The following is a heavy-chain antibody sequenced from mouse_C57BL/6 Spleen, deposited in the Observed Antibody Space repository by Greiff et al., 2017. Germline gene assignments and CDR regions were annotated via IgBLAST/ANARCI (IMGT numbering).Heavy chain of an antibody. V-gene: IGHV1-15*01. J-gene: IGHJ4*01. D-gene: IGHD1-1*01. CDR1: GYTFTDYE. CDR3: TRGAYGSPYAMDY. CDR2: IDPETGGT. Sequence: VQLQQSGAELVRPGASVTLSCKASGYTFTDYEMHWVKQTPVHGLEWIGAIDPETGGTAYNQKFKGKAILTADKSSSTAYMELRSLTSEDSAVYYCTRGAYGSPYAMDYWGQGTSGTVSS.